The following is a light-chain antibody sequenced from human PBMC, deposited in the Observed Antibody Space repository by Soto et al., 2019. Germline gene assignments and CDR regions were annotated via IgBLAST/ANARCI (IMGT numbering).Light chain of an antibody. CDR2: DAS. V-gene: IGKV3-11*01. Sequence: IVLTQSPATLSLSPGESATLSCRASQTVNYLAWYQQKPGQAPRLLIYDASITATGIPARFSGSGSGTDFTLANSSLEPEDFAVYYCQQRGTWPPLTFGGGTKVEIK. CDR3: QQRGTWPPLT. CDR1: QTVNY. J-gene: IGKJ4*01.